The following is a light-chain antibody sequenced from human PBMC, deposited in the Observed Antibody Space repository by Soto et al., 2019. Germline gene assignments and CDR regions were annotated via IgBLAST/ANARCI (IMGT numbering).Light chain of an antibody. J-gene: IGLJ1*01. CDR2: EGS. CDR3: CSYAGSGTYV. V-gene: IGLV2-23*01. CDR1: SNDIGTYSL. Sequence: QSVLTQPASVSGSPGQSITISCTGTSNDIGTYSLVSWYQQHPDKAPKLMIYEGSERPSGVSNRFSGSKSGNTASLTISGLQAEDEADYYCCSYAGSGTYVFGTGTKVTVL.